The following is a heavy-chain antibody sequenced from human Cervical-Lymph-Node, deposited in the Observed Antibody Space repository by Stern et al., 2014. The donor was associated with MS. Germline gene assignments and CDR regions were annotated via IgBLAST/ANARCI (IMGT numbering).Heavy chain of an antibody. D-gene: IGHD3-16*02. Sequence: QLVQSGPEVKKSGASVKVSCKASGYTFIDNGLSWVRQAPGQGLEWMGWISTHTGNTNYAQSLQGRVTMTTDTSTTTAYMELRSLRSEDTAIYYCARDRDHRLDVWGQGTMVTVSS. J-gene: IGHJ3*01. V-gene: IGHV1-18*01. CDR2: ISTHTGNT. CDR1: GYTFIDNG. CDR3: ARDRDHRLDV.